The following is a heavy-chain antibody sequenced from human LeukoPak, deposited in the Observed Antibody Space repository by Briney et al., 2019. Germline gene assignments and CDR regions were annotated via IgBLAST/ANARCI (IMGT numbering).Heavy chain of an antibody. CDR1: GYTFTSYA. Sequence: ASVNVSCKASGYTFTSYAMNWVRQAPGQGLEWMGWINTNTGNPTYAQGFTGRFVFSLDTSVSTAYLQISSLKAEDTAVYYCARESGDNYDFWSGYYSYYYYYMDVWGEGTTVTVSS. J-gene: IGHJ6*03. CDR3: ARESGDNYDFWSGYYSYYYYYMDV. D-gene: IGHD3-3*01. V-gene: IGHV7-4-1*02. CDR2: INTNTGNP.